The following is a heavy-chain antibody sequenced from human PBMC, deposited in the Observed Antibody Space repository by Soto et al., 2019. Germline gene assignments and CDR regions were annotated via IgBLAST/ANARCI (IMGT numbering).Heavy chain of an antibody. D-gene: IGHD6-19*01. CDR1: GGSISSGDYY. CDR2: IYYSGST. J-gene: IGHJ3*02. V-gene: IGHV4-30-4*01. Sequence: QVQLQESGPGLVKPSQTLSLTCTVSGGSISSGDYYWSWIRQPPGKGLEWIGYIYYSGSTYYNPSRQSPVTRSVDTSKNQFSLKRSTVTAAAADVYYCARVPGQWLDTSPDAFDIWGQGTMVTVSS. CDR3: ARVPGQWLDTSPDAFDI.